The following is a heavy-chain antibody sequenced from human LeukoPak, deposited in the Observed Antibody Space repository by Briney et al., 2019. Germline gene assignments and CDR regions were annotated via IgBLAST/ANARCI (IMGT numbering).Heavy chain of an antibody. J-gene: IGHJ4*02. CDR1: GFTFRSYV. V-gene: IGHV3-7*01. CDR2: IKEDGSEK. Sequence: GGSLRLSCAASGFTFRSYVMSWVRQAPGKGLEWVASIKEDGSEKPYVDSVKGRFTISRDNAKNSLYLQMNSLRAEDTAVYYCARAVWFGELSYFDYWGQGTLVTVSS. D-gene: IGHD3-10*01. CDR3: ARAVWFGELSYFDY.